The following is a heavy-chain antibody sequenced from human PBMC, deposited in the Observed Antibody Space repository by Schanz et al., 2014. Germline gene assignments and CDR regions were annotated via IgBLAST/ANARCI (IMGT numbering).Heavy chain of an antibody. Sequence: QVQLVESGGGVVQPGRSLRLSCAASGFTFSSYGMHWVRQAPGKGLEWVAVIWYDGSNKYYADSVKGRFTISRDNAKNALYLQMNSLRAEDTAVYYSVRDTDYHFDYWGQGTLVTVSS. J-gene: IGHJ4*02. CDR3: VRDTDYHFDY. V-gene: IGHV3-33*01. D-gene: IGHD4-17*01. CDR1: GFTFSSYG. CDR2: IWYDGSNK.